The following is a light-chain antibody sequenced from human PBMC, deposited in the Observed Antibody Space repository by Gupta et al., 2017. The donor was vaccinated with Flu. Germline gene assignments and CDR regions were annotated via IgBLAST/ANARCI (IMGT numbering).Light chain of an antibody. Sequence: QPALTQPPSVSGTPGQRVTISCSGSSTNIGSNTVTWYQQLPGTAPKLLIYGSNQRPSGVPDRFSGSTSGTSASLAISGLQSEDEADYYCAAWDDRLSGLFGGGTKLTVL. CDR3: AAWDDRLSGL. CDR2: GSN. CDR1: STNIGSNT. V-gene: IGLV1-44*01. J-gene: IGLJ2*01.